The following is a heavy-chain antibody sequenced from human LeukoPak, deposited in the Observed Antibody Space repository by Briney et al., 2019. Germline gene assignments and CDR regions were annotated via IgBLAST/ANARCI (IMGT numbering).Heavy chain of an antibody. V-gene: IGHV4-39*01. D-gene: IGHD3-10*01. CDR3: VRHQLSTTPGEGPTFFDY. CDR1: GGSISSTLYY. CDR2: IYYSGNT. J-gene: IGHJ4*02. Sequence: SETLSLTCTVSGGSISSTLYYWGWIRQPPGKGLEWIASIYYSGNTHYNPSLKSRVTISVDTSKNQFSLRLTSVPAADTAIYYCVRHQLSTTPGEGPTFFDYWGQGTLVTVSS.